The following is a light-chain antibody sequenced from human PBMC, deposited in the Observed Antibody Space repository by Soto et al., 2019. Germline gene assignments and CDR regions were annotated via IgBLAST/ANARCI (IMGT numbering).Light chain of an antibody. CDR2: WAS. J-gene: IGKJ2*01. Sequence: DIVMTQSPDSLAVSLGERATINCKSSQSALYSPNNKNYLAWYQQKPGQPPKLLIYWASTRESGVPDRFSGSGSGSDFTLTISSLQAEDVAVYYCQQYYSTLYTFGQGTRLEIK. CDR1: QSALYSPNNKNY. CDR3: QQYYSTLYT. V-gene: IGKV4-1*01.